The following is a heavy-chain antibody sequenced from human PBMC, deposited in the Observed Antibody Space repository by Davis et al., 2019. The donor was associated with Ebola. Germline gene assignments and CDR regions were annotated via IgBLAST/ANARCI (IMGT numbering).Heavy chain of an antibody. J-gene: IGHJ5*02. Sequence: PSETLSLTCTVSGGSIGSSSYYWGWIRQPPGKGLEWIGSIYYSGSTYYNPSLKSRVTISVDTSKNQFSLKLSSVTAADTAVYYCARGDDWFDPWGQGTLVTVSS. D-gene: IGHD3-3*01. CDR1: GGSIGSSSYY. CDR3: ARGDDWFDP. CDR2: IYYSGST. V-gene: IGHV4-39*07.